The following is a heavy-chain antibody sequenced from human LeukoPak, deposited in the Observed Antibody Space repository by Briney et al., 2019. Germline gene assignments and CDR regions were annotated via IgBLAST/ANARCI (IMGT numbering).Heavy chain of an antibody. J-gene: IGHJ4*02. V-gene: IGHV3-7*01. Sequence: GGSLRLSCAASGFTFSRYWMSWVRQAPGKGLEWVANIKQDGSEKYYVDSVKGRFTISRDNARNSLYLQMNSLRAGDTAVYYCASGGWGLAARQFDYWGQGTLVTVSA. CDR2: IKQDGSEK. CDR1: GFTFSRYW. D-gene: IGHD6-6*01. CDR3: ASGGWGLAARQFDY.